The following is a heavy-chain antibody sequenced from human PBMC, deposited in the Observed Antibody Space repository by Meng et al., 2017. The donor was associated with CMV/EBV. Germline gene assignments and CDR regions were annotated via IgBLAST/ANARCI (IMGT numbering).Heavy chain of an antibody. D-gene: IGHD3-10*01. CDR1: GFTFSSYA. J-gene: IGHJ6*02. CDR3: ARDQPLLYTNYYGSGSLHGFYYYYGMGV. V-gene: IGHV3-30*04. Sequence: GESLKISCAASGFTFSSYAMHWVRQAPGKGLEWVAVIAYDGSNKYYADSVKGRFTISRDNSKNTLYLQMNSLRAEDTAVYYCARDQPLLYTNYYGSGSLHGFYYYYGMGVWGQGTTVTVSS. CDR2: IAYDGSNK.